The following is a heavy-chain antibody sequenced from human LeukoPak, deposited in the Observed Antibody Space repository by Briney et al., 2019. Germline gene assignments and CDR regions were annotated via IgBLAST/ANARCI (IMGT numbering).Heavy chain of an antibody. CDR3: AKIQETIFGVGYFDY. D-gene: IGHD3-3*01. J-gene: IGHJ4*02. CDR1: AFTFSSYA. V-gene: IGHV3-23*01. Sequence: GGSLRLSCAASAFTFSSYAMTWVRQAPGKGLEWVSSITDSGGRTFYADSVKGRFTMSRDNSKNTLYLQMNGLRAEDTAIYHCAKIQETIFGVGYFDYWGPGTRVTVSS. CDR2: ITDSGGRT.